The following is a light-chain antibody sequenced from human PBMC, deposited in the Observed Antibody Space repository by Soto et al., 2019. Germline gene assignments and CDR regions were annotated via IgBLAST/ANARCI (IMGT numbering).Light chain of an antibody. CDR2: GAS. V-gene: IGKV3-20*01. CDR1: QSGSSNY. J-gene: IGKJ1*01. CDR3: QQDGSSSWT. Sequence: EVVLTQSPGTLSLSPGERATLSCRASQSGSSNYLSWYQHKAGQAPRRLISGASSRATGSPDRFSGSGAGTDFTLTISRLEPEDFAVYYCQQDGSSSWTCGQGTKVEIK.